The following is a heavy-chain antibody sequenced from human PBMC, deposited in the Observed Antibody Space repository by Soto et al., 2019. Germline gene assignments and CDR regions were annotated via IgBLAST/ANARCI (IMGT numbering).Heavy chain of an antibody. D-gene: IGHD3-22*01. J-gene: IGHJ2*01. CDR1: GFTFSRHY. CDR3: ARAPTGYYDSSGYYYNYWYFDL. V-gene: IGHV3-66*01. Sequence: GSLRLSCAASGFTFSRHYMSCVSQAPGKGLECVSVIYSGGSTYYADSVKARFTISRDNSKNPLYLQMNSLRAEDTAVYYCARAPTGYYDSSGYYYNYWYFDLWGRGTLVTVSS. CDR2: IYSGGST.